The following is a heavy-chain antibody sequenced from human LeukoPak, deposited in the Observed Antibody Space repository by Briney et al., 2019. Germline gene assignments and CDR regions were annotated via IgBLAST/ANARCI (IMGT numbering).Heavy chain of an antibody. CDR2: IYYSGST. Sequence: SETLSLTCTVSGGSISSSSYYWGWIRQPPGKGLEWIGSIYYSGSTYYNPALKSRVTISVDTSKNQFSLKLSSVTAADTAVYYRGGSYRWDYFDYWGQGTLVTVSS. CDR1: GGSISSSSYY. D-gene: IGHD3-16*02. J-gene: IGHJ4*02. CDR3: GGSYRWDYFDY. V-gene: IGHV4-39*03.